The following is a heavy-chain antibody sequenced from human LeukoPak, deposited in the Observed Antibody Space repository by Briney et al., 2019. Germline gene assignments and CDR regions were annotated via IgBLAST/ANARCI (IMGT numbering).Heavy chain of an antibody. Sequence: SVKVSCKASRGTFSSYAISRVRQAPGQGLEWMGGIIPIFGTANYAQKFQGRVTITADESTSTAYMELSSLRSEDTAVYYCAREKGEPDYYDSNPRGYYYYYGMDVWGQGTTVTVSS. V-gene: IGHV1-69*01. CDR3: AREKGEPDYYDSNPRGYYYYYGMDV. CDR2: IIPIFGTA. D-gene: IGHD3-22*01. J-gene: IGHJ6*02. CDR1: RGTFSSYA.